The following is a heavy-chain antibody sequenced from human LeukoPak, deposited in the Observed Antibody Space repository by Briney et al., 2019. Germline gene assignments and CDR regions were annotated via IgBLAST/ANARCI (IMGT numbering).Heavy chain of an antibody. CDR1: GFTFNSYS. V-gene: IGHV3-48*02. Sequence: GGSLRLSCAASGFTFNSYSMNWVRQAPGKGLEWVSYISSSSTIYYADSVKGRFTISRDNAKNSLYLQMNSLRDEDTAVYYCARDRGDYYDSSGYYYFDYWGQGTLVTVSS. J-gene: IGHJ4*02. CDR2: ISSSSTI. CDR3: ARDRGDYYDSSGYYYFDY. D-gene: IGHD3-22*01.